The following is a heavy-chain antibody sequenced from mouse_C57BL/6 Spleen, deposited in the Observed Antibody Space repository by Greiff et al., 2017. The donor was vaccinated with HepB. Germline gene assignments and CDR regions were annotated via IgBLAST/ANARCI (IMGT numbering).Heavy chain of an antibody. V-gene: IGHV1-42*01. D-gene: IGHD2-4*01. J-gene: IGHJ3*01. CDR2: INPSTGGT. CDR3: ARWGYYDYDASPFAY. Sequence: VQLQQSGPELVKPGASVKISCKASGYSFTGYYMNWVKQSPEKSLEWIGEINPSTGGTTYNQKFKAKATLTVDKSSSTAYMQLKSLTSEDSAVYYCARWGYYDYDASPFAYWGQGTLVTVSA. CDR1: GYSFTGYY.